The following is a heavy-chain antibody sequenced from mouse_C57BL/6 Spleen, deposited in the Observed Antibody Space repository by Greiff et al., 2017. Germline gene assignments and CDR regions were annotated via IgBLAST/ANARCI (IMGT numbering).Heavy chain of an antibody. CDR2: IYPGDGDT. J-gene: IGHJ3*01. CDR1: GYAFSSSW. D-gene: IGHD1-1*01. V-gene: IGHV1-82*01. CDR3: ARTYYYGSSPAWFAY. Sequence: QVQLQQSGPDLVKPGASVRISCKASGYAFSSSWVNWVKQRPGKGLEWIGRIYPGDGDTNYNGKFRGKATLTADKSSSTAYMELRSLTSEDSAVYFCARTYYYGSSPAWFAYWGQGTLVTVSA.